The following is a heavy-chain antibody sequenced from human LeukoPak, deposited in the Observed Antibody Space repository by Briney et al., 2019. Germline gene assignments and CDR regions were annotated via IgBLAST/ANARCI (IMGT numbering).Heavy chain of an antibody. CDR1: GGSISGYY. CDR2: ISYSGST. V-gene: IGHV4-59*01. D-gene: IGHD6-19*01. CDR3: ARDGRAGSLFAY. Sequence: SETLSLTCTVSGGSISGYYWSWIRQPPGKGLEWVGYISYSGSTNYKPSLKSRVTISVDTSKNQFSLKLSSVTAADTAIYYCARDGRAGSLFAYWGQGTLVTVSS. J-gene: IGHJ4*02.